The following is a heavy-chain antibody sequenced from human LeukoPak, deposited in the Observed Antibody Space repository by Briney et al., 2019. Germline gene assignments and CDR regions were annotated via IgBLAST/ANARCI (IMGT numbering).Heavy chain of an antibody. CDR2: INFSGDT. Sequence: SETLSLTCTVSGGSFSSSTYYWLWIRQSPGKGLEWIGSINFSGDTYYNPSLKSRVTISVDMSKSQFSLKLSSVTAADTAVYYCARGEGVLRYFDWFDYWGQGTLVTVSS. CDR3: ARGEGVLRYFDWFDY. CDR1: GGSFSSSTYY. D-gene: IGHD3-9*01. J-gene: IGHJ4*02. V-gene: IGHV4-39*01.